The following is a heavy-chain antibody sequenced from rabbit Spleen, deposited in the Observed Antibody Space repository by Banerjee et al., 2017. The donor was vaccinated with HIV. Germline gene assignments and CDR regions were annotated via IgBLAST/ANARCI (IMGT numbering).Heavy chain of an antibody. D-gene: IGHD1-1*01. CDR3: ARDLIGIIGWNFYL. Sequence: QSLEESGGGLVKPEGSLTLTCTASGFSFSSSYDMCWVRQAPGKGLEWIACINTYTGKSVYASWATGRFTISRTSSITVTLQMTSLTAADTATYFCARDLIGIIGWNFYLWGQGTLVTVS. CDR1: GFSFSSSYD. CDR2: INTYTGKS. J-gene: IGHJ4*01. V-gene: IGHV1S40*01.